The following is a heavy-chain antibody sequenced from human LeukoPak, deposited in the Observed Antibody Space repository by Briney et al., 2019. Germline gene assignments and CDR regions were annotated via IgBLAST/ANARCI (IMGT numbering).Heavy chain of an antibody. D-gene: IGHD4-23*01. CDR3: ARTALSRWSLQTYFDS. CDR2: TSAHNGHT. J-gene: IGHJ4*02. V-gene: IGHV1-18*01. CDR1: GYTFTSYG. Sequence: ASVKVSCKASGYTFTSYGISWVRQAPGQGLEWMGWTSAHNGHTNYAQKLQGRVTMTTDTPTNTVYMELRSLRADDTAVYFCARTALSRWSLQTYFDSWGQGTLVTVSS.